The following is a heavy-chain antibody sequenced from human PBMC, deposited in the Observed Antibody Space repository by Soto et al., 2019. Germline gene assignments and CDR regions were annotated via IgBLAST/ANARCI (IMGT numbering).Heavy chain of an antibody. CDR1: GGSISSSSYY. J-gene: IGHJ4*02. Sequence: SETLSLTCTVSGGSISSSSYYWGWIRQPPGKGLEWIGSIYYSGSTYYNPSLKSRVTISVDTSKNQFSLKLSSVTAADTAVYYCARLGSGRSFDYWAQGTLVTVSS. D-gene: IGHD3-3*01. CDR3: ARLGSGRSFDY. CDR2: IYYSGST. V-gene: IGHV4-39*01.